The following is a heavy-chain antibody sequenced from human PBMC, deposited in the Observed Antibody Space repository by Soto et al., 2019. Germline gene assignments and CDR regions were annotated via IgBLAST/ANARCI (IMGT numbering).Heavy chain of an antibody. J-gene: IGHJ5*02. CDR3: ASYSRMVRGDNWFDP. V-gene: IGHV4-30-2*01. CDR2: IYHSGST. D-gene: IGHD3-10*01. CDR1: GGSISSGGYS. Sequence: QLQLQESGSGLVKPSQTLSLTCAVSGGSISSGGYSWSWIRQPPGKGLEWIGYIYHSGSTYYNPSLKSRVTISVDRSKNQFSLKLSSVTAVDTAVYYCASYSRMVRGDNWFDPWGQGTLVTVSS.